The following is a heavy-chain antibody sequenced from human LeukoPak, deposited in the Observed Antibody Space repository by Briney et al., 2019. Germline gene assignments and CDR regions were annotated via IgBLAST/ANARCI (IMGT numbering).Heavy chain of an antibody. CDR3: ARGSGSSGIYYFDY. CDR2: INPNSGGT. Sequence: GASVKVSCKASGYTFTGYYMHWVRQAPGQGLEWMGWINPNSGGTNYVQKLQGRVTMTTDTSTSTAYMELRSLRSDDTAVYYCARGSGSSGIYYFDYWGQGTLVTVSS. D-gene: IGHD3-22*01. J-gene: IGHJ4*02. V-gene: IGHV1-2*02. CDR1: GYTFTGYY.